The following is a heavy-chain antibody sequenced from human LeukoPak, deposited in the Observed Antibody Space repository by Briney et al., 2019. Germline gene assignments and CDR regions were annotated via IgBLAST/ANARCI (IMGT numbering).Heavy chain of an antibody. V-gene: IGHV3-30*04. Sequence: PGGSLRLSCAASGLTFSNYAIHWVRQAPGKGLEWVAVISYDGKNKFYADSVTGRSTISRDNSKNTLFLQMSSLRAEDTAVYYCARAKRGLTDYWGQGTLVTVSS. CDR3: ARAKRGLTDY. J-gene: IGHJ4*02. CDR2: ISYDGKNK. CDR1: GLTFSNYA. D-gene: IGHD2-8*01.